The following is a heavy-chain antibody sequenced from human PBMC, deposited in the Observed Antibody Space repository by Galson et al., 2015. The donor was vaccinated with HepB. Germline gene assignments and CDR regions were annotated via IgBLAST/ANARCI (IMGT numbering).Heavy chain of an antibody. CDR1: GYTFTSYG. CDR2: ISAYNGNT. CDR3: ARDQGTTIFGVVISGSLAFDI. Sequence: SVKVSCKASGYTFTSYGISWVRQAPGQGLEWMGWISAYNGNTNYAQKLQGRVTMTTDTSTSTAYMELRSLRSDDTAVYYCARDQGTTIFGVVISGSLAFDIWGQGTMVTVSS. J-gene: IGHJ3*02. V-gene: IGHV1-18*04. D-gene: IGHD3-3*01.